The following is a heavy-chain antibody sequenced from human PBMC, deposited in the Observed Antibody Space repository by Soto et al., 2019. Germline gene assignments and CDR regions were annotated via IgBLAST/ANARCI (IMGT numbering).Heavy chain of an antibody. V-gene: IGHV1-46*01. D-gene: IGHD1-26*01. Sequence: QVQLVQSGAEVKKPGASVKVSCKASGYTFTSYYMHWVRQAPGQGLEWMGIINPSGGSTSYAQKFQGRVTMTRDTSTSTVYMELSSLRSEDTAVYYCARDLAPVWELAGHPADYWGQGTLGTVSS. CDR1: GYTFTSYY. J-gene: IGHJ4*02. CDR3: ARDLAPVWELAGHPADY. CDR2: INPSGGST.